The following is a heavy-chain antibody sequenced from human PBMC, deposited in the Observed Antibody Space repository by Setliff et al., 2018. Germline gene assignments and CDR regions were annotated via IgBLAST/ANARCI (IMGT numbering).Heavy chain of an antibody. CDR1: GYRFTSQW. Sequence: RGESLKISCKASGYRFTSQWIAWVRQTPGRGLEWMGIIYPADSDTTYSPSFQGQVTISVDKSLSTAYLQWSSLKASDSGKYYCARRGYGGYIYGSFDSWGQGTLVT. D-gene: IGHD5-18*01. J-gene: IGHJ5*01. CDR3: ARRGYGGYIYGSFDS. CDR2: IYPADSDT. V-gene: IGHV5-51*01.